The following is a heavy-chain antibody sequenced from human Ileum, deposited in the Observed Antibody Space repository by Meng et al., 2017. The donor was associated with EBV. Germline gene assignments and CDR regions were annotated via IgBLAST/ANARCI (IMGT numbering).Heavy chain of an antibody. Sequence: QVQVHDAGPGLVKPSGTLSLTCAVSGGSSSSSNWWSWVRQPPGKGLEWIGEIYQSGSTNYNPSLKSRVNISVDKSKNQFSLKLSSVTAADTAVYYCAREVAAAGGFDYWGQGTLVTVSS. CDR1: GGSSSSSNW. J-gene: IGHJ4*02. CDR2: IYQSGST. D-gene: IGHD6-13*01. V-gene: IGHV4-4*02. CDR3: AREVAAAGGFDY.